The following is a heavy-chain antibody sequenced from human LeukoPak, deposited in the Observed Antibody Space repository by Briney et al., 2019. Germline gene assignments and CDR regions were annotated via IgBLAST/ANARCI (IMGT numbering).Heavy chain of an antibody. Sequence: GGSLRLSCAASGFTFSDYYMSWIRQAPGKGLEWVSYISSSSSYTNYADSVKGRFTISRDNAKNSLYLQMNSLRAENTAVYYCARSGSGSYFDYWGQGTLVTVSS. CDR1: GFTFSDYY. D-gene: IGHD3-10*01. CDR3: ARSGSGSYFDY. V-gene: IGHV3-11*06. CDR2: ISSSSSYT. J-gene: IGHJ4*02.